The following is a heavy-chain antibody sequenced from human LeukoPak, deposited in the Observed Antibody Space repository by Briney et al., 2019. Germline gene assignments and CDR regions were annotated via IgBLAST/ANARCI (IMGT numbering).Heavy chain of an antibody. Sequence: PGGSLRLSCAASGFTVSSNYMNWVRQAPGKGLEWVSIIYSGGSTYYADSVKGRFIISRDNSKNTLYLQMNSLRAEDTAVYYCAREWSGYGMDVWGQGTTVTVSS. J-gene: IGHJ6*02. V-gene: IGHV3-66*01. CDR1: GFTVSSNY. D-gene: IGHD2-15*01. CDR2: IYSGGST. CDR3: AREWSGYGMDV.